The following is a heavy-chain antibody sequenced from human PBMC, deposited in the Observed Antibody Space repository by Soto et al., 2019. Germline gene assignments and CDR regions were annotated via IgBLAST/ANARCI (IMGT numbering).Heavy chain of an antibody. V-gene: IGHV1-18*01. CDR1: GYTFTSYV. J-gene: IGHJ6*02. CDR3: ASYREQLVLYGMDV. Sequence: QVQLVQSGAEVKKPGASVKVSCKASGYTFTSYVISWVRQAPGQGLEWMGWISAYNGNTNYAQKVPGRVTMTTDQSTSTAYMELRSLRSDDTAVYYCASYREQLVLYGMDVWGQGTTVTVSS. CDR2: ISAYNGNT. D-gene: IGHD6-13*01.